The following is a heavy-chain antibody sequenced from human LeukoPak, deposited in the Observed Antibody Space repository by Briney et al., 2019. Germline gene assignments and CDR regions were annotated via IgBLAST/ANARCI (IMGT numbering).Heavy chain of an antibody. Sequence: ASVKVSCKASGYTFTSYDINWVRQATGQGLEWMGWMNPNSGNTGYAQKFQGRVTMTRNTSISTAYMELSCLRSEDTAVYYCARGLGAAAGTSGGDYWGQGTLVTVSS. V-gene: IGHV1-8*01. J-gene: IGHJ4*02. CDR1: GYTFTSYD. CDR3: ARGLGAAAGTSGGDY. D-gene: IGHD6-13*01. CDR2: MNPNSGNT.